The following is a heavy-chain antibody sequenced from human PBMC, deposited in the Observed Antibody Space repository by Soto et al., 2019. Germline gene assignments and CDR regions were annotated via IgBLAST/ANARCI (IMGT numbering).Heavy chain of an antibody. CDR1: GYTFTSYG. D-gene: IGHD3-3*01. CDR2: ISAYNGNT. J-gene: IGHJ5*02. V-gene: IGHV1-18*01. Sequence: ASVKVSCKASGYTFTSYGISWVRQAPGQGLEWMGWISAYNGNTNYAQKFQGRVTMTEDTSTDTAYMELSSLRSEDTAVYYCAILRFRWFDPWGQGTLVTVSS. CDR3: AILRFRWFDP.